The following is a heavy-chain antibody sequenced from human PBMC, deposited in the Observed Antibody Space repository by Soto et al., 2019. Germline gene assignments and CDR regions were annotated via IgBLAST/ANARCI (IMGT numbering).Heavy chain of an antibody. V-gene: IGHV1-3*01. D-gene: IGHD1-26*01. J-gene: IGHJ4*02. Sequence: VQLVQAGAEVKKPGASVKVSCKASGYTFTNYPIHWVRQAPGQGLEWRGWINVGNGKTKYSQKYQGRVTLTRDTSASPGYMELRSLESEETAVYYIASSAEGGQWGQGTMVTVSS. CDR2: INVGNGKT. CDR1: GYTFTNYP. CDR3: ASSAEGGQ.